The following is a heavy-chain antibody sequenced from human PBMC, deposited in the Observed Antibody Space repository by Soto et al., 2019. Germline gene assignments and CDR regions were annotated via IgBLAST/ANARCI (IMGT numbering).Heavy chain of an antibody. Sequence: SETLSLTCTVSGGSISSYYWSWTRQTPGKGLEWIGYIYYSGSTNYNPSLKSRVTISVDTSKNQFSLKLSSVTAADTAVYYCARGGIQLWPRPAFDIWGQGRMVTFPS. CDR1: GGSISSYY. V-gene: IGHV4-59*01. CDR3: ARGGIQLWPRPAFDI. D-gene: IGHD5-18*01. CDR2: IYYSGST. J-gene: IGHJ3*02.